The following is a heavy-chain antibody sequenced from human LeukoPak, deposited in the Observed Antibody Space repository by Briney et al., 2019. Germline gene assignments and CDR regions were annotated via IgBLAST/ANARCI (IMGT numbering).Heavy chain of an antibody. CDR3: AVQRGYCSSTSCYTGAFDI. CDR1: GYTFTSYA. CDR2: ISAYNGNT. V-gene: IGHV1-18*01. J-gene: IGHJ3*02. Sequence: ASVKVSCKASGYTFTSYAMHWVRQAPGQGLEWMGWISAYNGNTNYAQKLQGRVTMTTDTSTSTAYMELRSLRSDDTAVYYCAVQRGYCSSTSCYTGAFDIWGQGTMVTVSS. D-gene: IGHD2-2*02.